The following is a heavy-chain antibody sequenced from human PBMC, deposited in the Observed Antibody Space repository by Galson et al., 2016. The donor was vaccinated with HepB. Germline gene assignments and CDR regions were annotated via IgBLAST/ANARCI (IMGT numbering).Heavy chain of an antibody. Sequence: SLRLSCAASGFPFSSYSMNWVRQAPGKGLEWVSSISGSYYTNYADSVKGRFTISRDNAKNSVYLQINSLRAEDTAVYYCASDTLVVSRGAIFYMDVWGKGTTVTVAS. J-gene: IGHJ6*03. CDR2: ISGSYYT. CDR1: GFPFSSYS. D-gene: IGHD3-10*01. CDR3: ASDTLVVSRGAIFYMDV. V-gene: IGHV3-21*01.